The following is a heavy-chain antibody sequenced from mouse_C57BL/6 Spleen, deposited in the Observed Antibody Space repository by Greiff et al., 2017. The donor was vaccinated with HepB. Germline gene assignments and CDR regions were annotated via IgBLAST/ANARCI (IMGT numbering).Heavy chain of an antibody. Sequence: QVQLQQSGPELVKPGASVKISCKASGYAFSSSWMNWVKQRPGKGLEWIGRIYPGDGDTNYNGKFKGKATLTADKSSSTAYMQLSSLTSEDSAVYFCARQWGFDYWGQGTTLTVSS. CDR3: ARQWGFDY. CDR2: IYPGDGDT. V-gene: IGHV1-82*01. CDR1: GYAFSSSW. J-gene: IGHJ2*01.